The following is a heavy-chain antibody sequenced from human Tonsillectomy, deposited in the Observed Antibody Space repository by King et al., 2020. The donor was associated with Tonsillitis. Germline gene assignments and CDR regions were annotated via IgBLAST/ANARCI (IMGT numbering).Heavy chain of an antibody. V-gene: IGHV4-30-2*01. D-gene: IGHD1-26*01. Sequence: QLQESGSGLVRPSQTLSLTCAVSGDSISSGGYSWSWIRQPPGKGLEWIGYIYQSGSTYYNPSLKSRVTISIDRSKNQFSLKLTSVTAADTAVYFCARDESGTSQTWGQGTLVTVSS. CDR3: ARDESGTSQT. CDR2: IYQSGST. J-gene: IGHJ5*02. CDR1: GDSISSGGYS.